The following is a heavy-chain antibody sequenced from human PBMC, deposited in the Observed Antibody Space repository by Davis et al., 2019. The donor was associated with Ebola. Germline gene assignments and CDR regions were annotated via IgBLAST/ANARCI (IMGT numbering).Heavy chain of an antibody. V-gene: IGHV4-34*01. J-gene: IGHJ6*04. Sequence: MPSETLSLTCTVSGASISSYYWSWIRQPPGKGLEWIGEINHSGSTNYNPSLKSRVTISVDTSKNQFSLRLTSVTAADTAMYFCARAADYDFWSAPPRYYYGMDVWGKGTTVIVSS. CDR3: ARAADYDFWSAPPRYYYGMDV. CDR1: GASISSYY. CDR2: INHSGST. D-gene: IGHD3-3*01.